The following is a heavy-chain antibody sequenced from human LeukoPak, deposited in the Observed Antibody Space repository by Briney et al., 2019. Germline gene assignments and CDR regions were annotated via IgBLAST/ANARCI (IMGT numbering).Heavy chain of an antibody. D-gene: IGHD3-22*01. Sequence: SETLSLTCTVSGGSISSYYWSWIRQPPGRGLEWIGYIYTSGSTNYNPSLKSRVTISVDTSKNQFSLKLSSVTAADTAVYYCARLGLFNWFDPWGQGTLVTVSS. CDR3: ARLGLFNWFDP. V-gene: IGHV4-4*09. CDR1: GGSISSYY. J-gene: IGHJ5*02. CDR2: IYTSGST.